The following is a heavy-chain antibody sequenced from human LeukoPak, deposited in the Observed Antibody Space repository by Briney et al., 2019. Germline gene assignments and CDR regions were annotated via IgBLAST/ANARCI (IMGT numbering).Heavy chain of an antibody. CDR2: INKDGSST. V-gene: IGHV3-74*01. D-gene: IGHD6-19*01. J-gene: IGHJ4*02. CDR1: GFTFSSYW. CDR3: AKDLSSGWYPYYFDF. Sequence: GGSLRLSCAASGFTFSSYWMQWVRQAPGKGRVWVSRINKDGSSTDYADSVKGRFTISRDNSKNTLYLQMNSLRAEDTAVYYCAKDLSSGWYPYYFDFWGRGTLVTVSS.